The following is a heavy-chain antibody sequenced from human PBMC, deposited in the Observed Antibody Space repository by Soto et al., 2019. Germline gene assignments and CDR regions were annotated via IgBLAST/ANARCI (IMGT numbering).Heavy chain of an antibody. V-gene: IGHV1-3*01. CDR3: ARDKWLAPFDAFEI. J-gene: IGHJ3*02. D-gene: IGHD3-22*01. CDR1: GYTFTNHA. CDR2: INAGNGNR. Sequence: QVQLVQSGAEVRKPGASVKVSCKASGYTFTNHAVHWVRQAPGQRLQWMGWINAGNGNRKYSQKFQGRINITRDTSATTAYMELSRLRSEDTAVYYCARDKWLAPFDAFEIWGQGTMVTVSS.